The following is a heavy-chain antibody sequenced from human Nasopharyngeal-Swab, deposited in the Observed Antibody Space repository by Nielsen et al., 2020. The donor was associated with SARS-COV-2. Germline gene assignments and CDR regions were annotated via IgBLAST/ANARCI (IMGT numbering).Heavy chain of an antibody. Sequence: GGSLRLSFAASGFTFDDSALHSVRHAPVQGLASVAGISWNSGSTNYADSVKGRFTISRDNAKNSLYLQMNSLRVEDTALYYCVKDIQRGYSYGLDYWGQGTPVTVS. CDR3: VKDIQRGYSYGLDY. CDR1: GFTFDDSA. J-gene: IGHJ4*02. D-gene: IGHD5-18*01. V-gene: IGHV3-9*01. CDR2: ISWNSGST.